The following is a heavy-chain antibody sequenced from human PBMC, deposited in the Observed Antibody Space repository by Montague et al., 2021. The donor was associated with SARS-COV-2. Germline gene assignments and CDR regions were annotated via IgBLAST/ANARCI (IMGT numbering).Heavy chain of an antibody. Sequence: SLRLSCAASGFIVSSNYMSWVRQAPGKGLEWVSVIYSGGSTYYADSVKGRFTISRHNSKNTLYLQMNSLRAEDTAVYYCARDRRMRDISGYYYGMDVWGQGTTVTVSS. V-gene: IGHV3-53*04. D-gene: IGHD2-15*01. CDR2: IYSGGST. CDR1: GFIVSSNY. CDR3: ARDRRMRDISGYYYGMDV. J-gene: IGHJ6*02.